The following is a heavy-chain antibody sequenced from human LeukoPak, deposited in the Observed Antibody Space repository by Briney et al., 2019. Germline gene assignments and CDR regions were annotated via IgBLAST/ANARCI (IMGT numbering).Heavy chain of an antibody. V-gene: IGHV3-23*01. D-gene: IGHD5-12*01. CDR1: GFTFSGYA. CDR3: AKDPASYEYYFDY. CDR2: ISASAGTT. Sequence: PGGSLRLSCAASGFTFSGYAMSWVRQAPGKGLEWVSSISASAGTTYYADSVKGRFTISRDNSKNTLELQMNSLRAEDTAVYYCAKDPASYEYYFDYWGQGTLVTVSS. J-gene: IGHJ4*02.